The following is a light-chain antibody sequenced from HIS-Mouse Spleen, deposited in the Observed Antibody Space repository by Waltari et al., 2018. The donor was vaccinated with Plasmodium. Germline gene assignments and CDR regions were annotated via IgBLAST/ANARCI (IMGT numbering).Light chain of an antibody. J-gene: IGKJ1*01. CDR2: WAA. CDR3: QQYYSTPRT. CDR1: QSVLYSSNNNNY. Sequence: DIVMTQSPDSLAVSLGERATINCKSSQSVLYSSNNNNYLAWYQQKPGQTPKLRIYWAATRESGVPDRFSGSGSGTDFTLTISSLQAEDVAVYYCQQYYSTPRTFGQGTKVEIK. V-gene: IGKV4-1*01.